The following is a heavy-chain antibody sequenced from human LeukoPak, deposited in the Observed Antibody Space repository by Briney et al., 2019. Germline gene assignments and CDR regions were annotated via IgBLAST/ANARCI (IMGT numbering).Heavy chain of an antibody. D-gene: IGHD5-18*01. V-gene: IGHV4-38-2*01. CDR2: IYHSGST. Sequence: SETLSLTCAVSGYSISSGYYWGWIRQPPEKGLEWIGSIYHSGSTYYNPSLKSRVTISVDTSKNQFSLKLSSVTAADTAVYYCARHSWIRASSAAFDIWGQGTMVTVSS. J-gene: IGHJ3*02. CDR1: GYSISSGYY. CDR3: ARHSWIRASSAAFDI.